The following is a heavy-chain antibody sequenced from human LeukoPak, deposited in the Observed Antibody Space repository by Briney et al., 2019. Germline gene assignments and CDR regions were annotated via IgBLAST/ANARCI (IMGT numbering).Heavy chain of an antibody. CDR2: ISGSGGSI. J-gene: IGHJ6*02. V-gene: IGHV3-23*01. CDR3: AQSSSQYYYGMDV. Sequence: GGSLRLSCAASGFTFSSYAMSWVRQAPGKGLEWVSAISGSGGSIYYADSVKGRFTISRDNSKNTLYLQMNSLRAEDTAVYYCAQSSSQYYYGMDVWGQGTTVTVSS. CDR1: GFTFSSYA. D-gene: IGHD6-13*01.